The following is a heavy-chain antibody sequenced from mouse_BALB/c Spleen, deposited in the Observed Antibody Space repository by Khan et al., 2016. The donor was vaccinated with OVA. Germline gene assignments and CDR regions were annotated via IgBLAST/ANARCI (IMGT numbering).Heavy chain of an antibody. D-gene: IGHD2-10*01. CDR2: IWHDGST. CDR3: ARQPYYHYNIMDY. J-gene: IGHJ4*01. Sequence: QVQLKESGPGLVAPSQSLSITCTISGFSLTNYGVHWVRQPPGKGLEWLVVIWHDGSTTYNSALKSRLTISKDKSKSQVFLKMNSLQTDDTAMYFCARQPYYHYNIMDYWGQGTSVTGSS. CDR1: GFSLTNYG. V-gene: IGHV2-6-1*01.